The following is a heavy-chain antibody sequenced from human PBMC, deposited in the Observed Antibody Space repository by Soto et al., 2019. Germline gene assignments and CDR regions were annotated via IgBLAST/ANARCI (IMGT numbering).Heavy chain of an antibody. CDR3: ARAGPDY. V-gene: IGHV4-34*01. CDR1: GGSVSGYH. J-gene: IGHJ4*02. CDR2: MTHSGSA. Sequence: QVQLQQWGAGLLKPSETLSLTCAVHGGSVSGYHWNWVCHPPGKGRGGIGYMTHSGSANYNPSPKSRSTISVDTSKHQFSLKLTSVTAADTAVYYCARAGPDYWGQGTLVTVSS.